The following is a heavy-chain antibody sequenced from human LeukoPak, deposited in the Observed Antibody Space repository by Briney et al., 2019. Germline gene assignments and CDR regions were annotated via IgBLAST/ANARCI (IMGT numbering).Heavy chain of an antibody. D-gene: IGHD3-3*01. CDR1: GYSFTSYW. Sequence: GESLKISCKGSGYSFTSYWIGWVRQMPGKGLEWMGIIYPGDSDTRYSPSFQGQVTISADKSISTAYLQWSSLKAPDTAMYYCARHYDFWSGRDAFDIWGQGTMVTVSS. CDR3: ARHYDFWSGRDAFDI. V-gene: IGHV5-51*01. CDR2: IYPGDSDT. J-gene: IGHJ3*02.